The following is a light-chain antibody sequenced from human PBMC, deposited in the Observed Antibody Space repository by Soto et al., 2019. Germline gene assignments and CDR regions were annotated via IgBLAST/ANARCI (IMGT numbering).Light chain of an antibody. CDR2: KAS. V-gene: IGKV1-5*03. CDR3: QQYIDYPWT. J-gene: IGKJ1*01. Sequence: DIQMTQSPSTLSASVGDRVTITCRASQSISSWLAWYQQKPGKAPKLLIYKASSLESGVPSRFSGSGSGTEFTLTISSPQPDDFATYYCQQYIDYPWTFGQGTKAEIK. CDR1: QSISSW.